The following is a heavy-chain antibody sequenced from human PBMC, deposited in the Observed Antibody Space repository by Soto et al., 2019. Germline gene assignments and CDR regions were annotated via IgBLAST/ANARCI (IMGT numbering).Heavy chain of an antibody. CDR3: ARQKLRDEVDY. CDR2: IYYSGST. CDR1: GGSISSSSYY. D-gene: IGHD4-17*01. Sequence: QLQLQESGPGLVKPSETLSLTCTVSGGSISSSSYYWGWIRQPPGKGLEWIGSIYYSGSTYYNPSRKSRCTISVDTSKNQFSLKLSSVTAADTAVYYFARQKLRDEVDYWGQGTLVTASS. V-gene: IGHV4-39*01. J-gene: IGHJ4*02.